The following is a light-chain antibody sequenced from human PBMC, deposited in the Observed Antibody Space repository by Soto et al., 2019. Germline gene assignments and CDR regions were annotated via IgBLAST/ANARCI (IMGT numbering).Light chain of an antibody. V-gene: IGKV3-11*01. CDR2: DAS. Sequence: EIVLTQSPATPSLSPGERATLSCRASQSVSSYLAWYQQKPGQAPRLLIYDASNRATGIPARFSGSGSGKDFTLTISSLEPEGFAVYYCQQRSNWITFGPGT. J-gene: IGKJ3*01. CDR1: QSVSSY. CDR3: QQRSNWIT.